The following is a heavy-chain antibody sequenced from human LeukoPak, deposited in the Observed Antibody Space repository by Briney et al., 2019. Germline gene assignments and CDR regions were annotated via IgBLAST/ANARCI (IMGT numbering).Heavy chain of an antibody. Sequence: GSLRLSCAASGFTFSSYGMHWVRQAPGKGLEWVAVISYDGSNKYYADSVKGRFTISRDNVKNSLYLQMNSLRAEDTAVYYCARDDTVTSHFDYWGQGTLVTVSS. D-gene: IGHD4-11*01. CDR1: GFTFSSYG. J-gene: IGHJ4*02. CDR3: ARDDTVTSHFDY. CDR2: ISYDGSNK. V-gene: IGHV3-30*03.